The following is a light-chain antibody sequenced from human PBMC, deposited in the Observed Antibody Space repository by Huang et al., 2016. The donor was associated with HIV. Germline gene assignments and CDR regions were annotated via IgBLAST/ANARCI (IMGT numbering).Light chain of an antibody. CDR2: GAS. CDR3: QQYNFWSPLT. CDR1: QGIGSV. J-gene: IGKJ4*01. Sequence: EIVLTQPPGTLSVTPGEGVTLSCRSSQGIGSVLAWYQHKTGQAPKLLIYGASHRATGVPPRFSGSGSGSEFTLTINSLQSEDFALYYCQQYNFWSPLTFGGGTKVEIK. V-gene: IGKV3-15*01.